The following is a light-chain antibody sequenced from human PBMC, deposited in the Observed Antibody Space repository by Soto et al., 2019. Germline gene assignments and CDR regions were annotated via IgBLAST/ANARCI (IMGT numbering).Light chain of an antibody. CDR3: QQYNNWPPVT. CDR2: GAS. CDR1: QSISSN. Sequence: EIVMTQSPATLSVSPGERATLSCRASQSISSNLAWYQQNPGQAPRLLIYGASTRVTGIPARFSGSGSGTEFTLTISSLQSEDFAVYYCQQYNNWPPVTFGQGTRLEIK. J-gene: IGKJ5*01. V-gene: IGKV3D-15*01.